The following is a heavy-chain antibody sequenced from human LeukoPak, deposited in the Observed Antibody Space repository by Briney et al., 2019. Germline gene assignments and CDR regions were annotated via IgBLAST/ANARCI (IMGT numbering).Heavy chain of an antibody. Sequence: PGGSLRLSCAASGFTFSSYAMHWVRQAPGKGLEWVAVMSYDGSNKYYADSVKGRFTISRDNSKNTLYLEMNSLRAEDTAVYYCARVPQWELAYFDYWGQGTLVTVSS. CDR2: MSYDGSNK. D-gene: IGHD1-26*01. V-gene: IGHV3-30*04. CDR3: ARVPQWELAYFDY. J-gene: IGHJ4*02. CDR1: GFTFSSYA.